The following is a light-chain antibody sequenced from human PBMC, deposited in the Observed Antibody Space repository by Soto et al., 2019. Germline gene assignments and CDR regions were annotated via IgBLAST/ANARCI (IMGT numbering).Light chain of an antibody. J-gene: IGKJ4*01. CDR3: QQHGSSPLT. CDR1: QSVSSSF. V-gene: IGKV3-20*01. CDR2: GAS. Sequence: EIVLTQSPGTLSLSPGERATLSCRASQSVSSSFLAWYRQKPGQAPMLLIYGASTRAPGIPDRFSGSGSGTNFTHTISKLEREDFAVYYCQQHGSSPLTFGGGTKVEIK.